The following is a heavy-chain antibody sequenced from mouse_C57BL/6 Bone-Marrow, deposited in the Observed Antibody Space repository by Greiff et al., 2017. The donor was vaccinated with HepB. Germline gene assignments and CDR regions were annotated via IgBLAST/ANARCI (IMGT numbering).Heavy chain of an antibody. Sequence: QVQLQQSGPGLVQPSQSLSITCTVSGFSLTSYGVPWVRQSPGKGLEWLGVIWSGGRTDYNAAFISRLSISKDNSKSQVFFKMNSLQADDTAIYYCARNFLYYYGSSFYAMDYWGQGTSVTVSS. J-gene: IGHJ4*01. CDR2: IWSGGRT. CDR1: GFSLTSYG. D-gene: IGHD1-1*01. CDR3: ARNFLYYYGSSFYAMDY. V-gene: IGHV2-2*01.